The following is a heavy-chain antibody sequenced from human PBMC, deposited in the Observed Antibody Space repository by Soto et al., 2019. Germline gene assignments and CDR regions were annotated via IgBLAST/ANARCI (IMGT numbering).Heavy chain of an antibody. V-gene: IGHV3-21*01. CDR2: ISSSSSYI. D-gene: IGHD3-10*01. CDR3: ARDRPYYYGSGSYSLDY. CDR1: GFTFSSYS. J-gene: IGHJ4*02. Sequence: GGSLRLSCAASGFTFSSYSMNWVRQAPGKGLEWVSSISSSSSYIYYADSVKGRFTISRDNAKNSLYLQMNSLRAEDTAVYYCARDRPYYYGSGSYSLDYWGQGTLVTVSS.